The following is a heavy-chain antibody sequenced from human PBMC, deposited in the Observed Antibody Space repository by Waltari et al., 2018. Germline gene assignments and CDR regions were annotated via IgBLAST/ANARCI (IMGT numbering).Heavy chain of an antibody. CDR1: GGTFSSYT. D-gene: IGHD4-17*01. CDR2: STPVLGMA. V-gene: IGHV1-69*08. CDR3: AREVGNYGAYYGMDV. Sequence: QVQLVQSGAEVKKPGSSVKVSCKASGGTFSSYTISWVRQAPGKGLEWMGSSTPVLGMANCARMFQCRVTITADKSTGTAYMELGSLRSEDTAVYYCAREVGNYGAYYGMDVWGQGTTVTVSS. J-gene: IGHJ6*02.